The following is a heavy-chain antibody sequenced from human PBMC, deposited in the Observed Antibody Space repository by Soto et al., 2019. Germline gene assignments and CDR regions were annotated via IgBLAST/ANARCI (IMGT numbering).Heavy chain of an antibody. J-gene: IGHJ3*02. CDR3: ARDEYSGYANDAFDI. D-gene: IGHD5-12*01. V-gene: IGHV4-4*02. Sequence: SETLSLTCAFSRGSISSSNWSTCVCQPPGKELDWIGEIYHSGSTNYNPSLKSRVTISVDKSKNQFSLKLSSVTSADTAVYYCARDEYSGYANDAFDIWGQGTMVT. CDR2: IYHSGST. CDR1: RGSISSSNW.